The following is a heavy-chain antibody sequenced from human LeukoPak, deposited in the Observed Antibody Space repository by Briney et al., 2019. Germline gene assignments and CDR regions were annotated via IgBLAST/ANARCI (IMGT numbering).Heavy chain of an antibody. D-gene: IGHD4-23*01. Sequence: GGSLRLSCEASGFTFRDYWMTWVRQAPGKGLEWVANVKQDGTEKFYVDSVKGRFTISRDNSKNTLYLRMNSLRAEDTAVYYCAKDGDYGGNFPHFDYWGQGTLVTVSS. CDR3: AKDGDYGGNFPHFDY. V-gene: IGHV3-7*03. CDR1: GFTFRDYW. CDR2: VKQDGTEK. J-gene: IGHJ4*02.